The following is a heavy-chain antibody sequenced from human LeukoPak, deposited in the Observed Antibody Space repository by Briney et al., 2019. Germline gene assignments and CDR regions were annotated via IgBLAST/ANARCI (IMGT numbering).Heavy chain of an antibody. CDR1: GFTFDDYA. Sequence: PGRSLRLSCAASGFTFDDYAMHWVRQAPGKGLEWVSGISWNSGSIGYADSVKGRFTISRDNAKNSLYLQMSSLRAEDTALYYCAKTTVTHPEYWYFDLWGRGTLVTVSS. J-gene: IGHJ2*01. CDR3: AKTTVTHPEYWYFDL. D-gene: IGHD4-17*01. V-gene: IGHV3-9*01. CDR2: ISWNSGSI.